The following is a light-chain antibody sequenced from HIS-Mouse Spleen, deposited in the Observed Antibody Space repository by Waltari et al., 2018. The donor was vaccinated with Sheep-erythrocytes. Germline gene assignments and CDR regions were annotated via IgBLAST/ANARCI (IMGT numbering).Light chain of an antibody. Sequence: QSVLTQPPSVSEAPRQRVTISCSGSSSNIGNNAVNWYQQLPGKAPKLLIHYDDLLPSGVSDLFSGSKSGTSASLAIRGLQSEDEAEYYCSSYAGSSTLVFGGGTKLTVL. V-gene: IGLV1-36*01. CDR2: YDD. CDR3: SSYAGSSTLV. J-gene: IGLJ2*01. CDR1: SSNIGNNA.